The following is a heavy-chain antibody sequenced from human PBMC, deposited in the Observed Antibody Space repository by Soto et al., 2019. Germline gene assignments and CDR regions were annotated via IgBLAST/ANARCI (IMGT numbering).Heavy chain of an antibody. Sequence: GASVKVSCKASGYTFTGYYMHWVRQAPGQGLEWMGWINPNSGGTNYAQKFQGRVTMTRDTSISTAYMELSRLRPDDTAVYYCARDPATYCSSTSCYTILGMDVWGQGTTVTVSS. CDR1: GYTFTGYY. CDR2: INPNSGGT. D-gene: IGHD2-2*02. J-gene: IGHJ6*02. V-gene: IGHV1-2*02. CDR3: ARDPATYCSSTSCYTILGMDV.